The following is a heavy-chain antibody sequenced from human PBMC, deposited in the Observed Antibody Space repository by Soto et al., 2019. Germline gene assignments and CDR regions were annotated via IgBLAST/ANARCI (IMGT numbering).Heavy chain of an antibody. D-gene: IGHD1-26*01. V-gene: IGHV1-69*02. CDR1: GGTFSSYT. J-gene: IGHJ4*02. CDR2: IIPILGIA. Sequence: QVQLVQSGAEVKKPGSSVKVSCKASGGTFSSYTISWVRQAPGQGLEWMGRIIPILGIAKYAQKFQGRVTIRAEKATSTAYMELSSVRSEGTAVYYCARALTVGATVDYWGQGTPGHRLL. CDR3: ARALTVGATVDY.